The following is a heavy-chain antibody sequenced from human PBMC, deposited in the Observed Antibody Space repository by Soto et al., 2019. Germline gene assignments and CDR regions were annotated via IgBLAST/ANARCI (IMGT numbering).Heavy chain of an antibody. V-gene: IGHV1-18*04. CDR3: ARDREYYCGSSGNYYYHYGLDV. CDR2: ISGYNGNT. Sequence: QVQLVESGAEVKKPGASVKVSCKASGYTFTDYGISWVRQAPGQGLEWMGWISGYNGNTKYAQKFQGRVTMTTDTPTNTAYMELRSLRSDDTAVYYCARDREYYCGSSGNYYYHYGLDVWGQGTTVTVS. D-gene: IGHD3-22*01. J-gene: IGHJ6*02. CDR1: GYTFTDYG.